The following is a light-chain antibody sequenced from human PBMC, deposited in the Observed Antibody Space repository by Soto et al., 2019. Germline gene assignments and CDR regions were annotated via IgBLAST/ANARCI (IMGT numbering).Light chain of an antibody. CDR1: SSDVGSYNL. CDR3: CSFAGSSTYV. J-gene: IGLJ1*01. CDR2: EVT. V-gene: IGLV2-23*02. Sequence: QSVLTQPASVSGSPGQSITISCNGTSSDVGSYNLVSWYQQHPGKAPKFMIFEVTQRPSGVSNRFSGSKSGNTASLTISGLQAEDEADYYCCSFAGSSTYVFGTGTKVTVL.